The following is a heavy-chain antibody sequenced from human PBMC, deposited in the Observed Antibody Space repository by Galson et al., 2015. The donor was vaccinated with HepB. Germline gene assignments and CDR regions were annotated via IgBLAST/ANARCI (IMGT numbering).Heavy chain of an antibody. D-gene: IGHD3-10*01. J-gene: IGHJ4*02. CDR1: GFTVSSNN. CDR2: IYSGGST. Sequence: SLRLSCAASGFTVSSNNMSWVRQAPGKGLEWISVIYSGGSTYYADSVKGRFSISRDNSKNTLYLQMNSLRAEDTAVYYCARHVSYYGSGSLLDYWGQGTLVTGSS. V-gene: IGHV3-66*04. CDR3: ARHVSYYGSGSLLDY.